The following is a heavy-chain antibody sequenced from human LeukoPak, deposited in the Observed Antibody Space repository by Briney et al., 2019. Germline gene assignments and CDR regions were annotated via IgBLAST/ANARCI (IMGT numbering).Heavy chain of an antibody. CDR1: GFTFSSYG. V-gene: IGHV3-30*18. J-gene: IGHJ4*02. Sequence: PGGSLRLSCAASGFTFSSYGMHWVRQAPGKGLEWVAVISYDGSNKYYADSVKGRFTISRDNSKNTLYLQMSSLRAEDTAVYYCAKDSGATLDYWGQGTLVTVSS. CDR2: ISYDGSNK. D-gene: IGHD1-26*01. CDR3: AKDSGATLDY.